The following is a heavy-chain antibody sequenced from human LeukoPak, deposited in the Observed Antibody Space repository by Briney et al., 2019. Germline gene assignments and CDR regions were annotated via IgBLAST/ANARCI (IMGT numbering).Heavy chain of an antibody. CDR3: ARDLSVLMVYGNWFDP. CDR1: GFTFSSYE. J-gene: IGHJ5*02. Sequence: GGSLRLSCAASGFTFSSYEMNWVRQAPGKGLEWVSYISSSGSTIYYADSVKGRFTTSRDNAKNSLYLQMNSLRAEDTAVYYCARDLSVLMVYGNWFDPWGQGTLVTVSS. V-gene: IGHV3-48*03. D-gene: IGHD2-8*01. CDR2: ISSSGSTI.